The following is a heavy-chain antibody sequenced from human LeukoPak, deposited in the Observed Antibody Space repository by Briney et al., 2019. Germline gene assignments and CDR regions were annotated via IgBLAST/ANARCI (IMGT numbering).Heavy chain of an antibody. CDR2: FDPEDGET. V-gene: IGHV1-24*01. CDR3: ATMRFGELLPDAFDI. J-gene: IGHJ3*02. CDR1: GYTFTDYH. Sequence: ASVKVSCKTSGYTFTDYHIHWVRQAPGKGLEWMGGFDPEDGETIYAQKFQGRVTMTEDTSTDTAYMELSSLRSEDTAVYYCATMRFGELLPDAFDIWGQGTMVTVSS. D-gene: IGHD3-10*01.